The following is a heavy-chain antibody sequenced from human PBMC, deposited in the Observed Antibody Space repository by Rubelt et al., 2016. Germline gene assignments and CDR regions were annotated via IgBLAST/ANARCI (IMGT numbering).Heavy chain of an antibody. J-gene: IGHJ5*02. Sequence: QVQLQESGPGLVKPSETLSLTCTVSGGSVSSGSYYWSWIRQPPGKGLEWIGYIYYSGSTNYNPSRKSRVTISVDTSKNQFSLKLSSVTAADTAVYYCARRSLGWFDPWGQGTLVTVSS. V-gene: IGHV4-61*01. D-gene: IGHD3-10*01. CDR1: GGSVSSGSYY. CDR3: ARRSLGWFDP. CDR2: IYYSGST.